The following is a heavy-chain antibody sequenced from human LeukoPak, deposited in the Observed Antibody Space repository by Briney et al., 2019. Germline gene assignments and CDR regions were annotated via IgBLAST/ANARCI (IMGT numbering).Heavy chain of an antibody. D-gene: IGHD1-1*01. J-gene: IGHJ4*02. CDR3: ARVAKERVGGVYYFDY. CDR1: GFTFSDYD. V-gene: IGHV3-13*01. Sequence: PGGSLRLSCAASGFTFSDYDMHWVRQATGKGLEWVSAIGTAGDTYYTGSVKGRFTISRENAKNSLYLQMNSLRAGDTAVHCCARVAKERVGGVYYFDYWGQGTLVTVSS. CDR2: IGTAGDT.